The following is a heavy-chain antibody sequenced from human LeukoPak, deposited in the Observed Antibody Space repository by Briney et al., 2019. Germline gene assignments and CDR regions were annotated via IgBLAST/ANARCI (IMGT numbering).Heavy chain of an antibody. CDR2: ISSSSSYI. CDR3: ARDGDPDSSRNLDY. D-gene: IGHD6-13*01. CDR1: GFTFSSYS. V-gene: IGHV3-21*01. J-gene: IGHJ4*02. Sequence: GGSLRLSCAASGFTFSSYSMNWVRQAPGKGLEWVSSISSSSSYIYYADSVKGRFTISRDNAKNSLYLQMNSLRAEDTAVYYCARDGDPDSSRNLDYWGQGTLVTVSS.